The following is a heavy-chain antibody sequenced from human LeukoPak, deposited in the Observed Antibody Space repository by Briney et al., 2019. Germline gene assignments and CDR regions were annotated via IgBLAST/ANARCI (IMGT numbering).Heavy chain of an antibody. Sequence: PGGSLRLSCAASGFTFSSYAMSWVRQAPGKGLEWVSYISSSSSTIYYADSVKGRFTISRDNAKNSLYLQMNSLRAEDTAVYYCARRNWFDPWGQGTLVTVSS. CDR1: GFTFSSYA. V-gene: IGHV3-48*01. J-gene: IGHJ5*02. CDR2: ISSSSSTI. CDR3: ARRNWFDP.